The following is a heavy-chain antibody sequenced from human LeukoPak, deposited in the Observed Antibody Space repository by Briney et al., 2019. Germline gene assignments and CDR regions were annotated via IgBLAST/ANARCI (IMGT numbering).Heavy chain of an antibody. Sequence: ASVKVSCKASGFTFRTYDINWVRQATGQGLEWMGWMNPNSGNTGYAQKFQGRVTMTRNTSISTAYMEVSSLRSEDTAVYYCARLYGDYNDNWFDPWGQGTLVIVSS. V-gene: IGHV1-8*01. CDR1: GFTFRTYD. CDR3: ARLYGDYNDNWFDP. J-gene: IGHJ5*02. D-gene: IGHD4-17*01. CDR2: MNPNSGNT.